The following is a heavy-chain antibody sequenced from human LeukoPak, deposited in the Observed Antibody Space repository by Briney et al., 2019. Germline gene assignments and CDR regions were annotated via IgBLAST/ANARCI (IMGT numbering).Heavy chain of an antibody. V-gene: IGHV4-34*01. CDR1: GGSFSGYY. CDR2: INHSGST. J-gene: IGHJ5*02. Sequence: SETLSLTCAVYGGSFSGYYWSWIRQPPGKGLEWIGEINHSGSTNYNPSLKSRVTISVDTSKNQFSLKLSSVTAADTAVYYCARAPTSYGPGWFDPWGQGTLVTVSS. D-gene: IGHD5-18*01. CDR3: ARAPTSYGPGWFDP.